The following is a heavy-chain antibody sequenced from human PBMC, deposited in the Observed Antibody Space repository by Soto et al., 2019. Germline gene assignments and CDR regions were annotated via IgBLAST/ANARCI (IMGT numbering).Heavy chain of an antibody. CDR3: AKGPWTGSTQTGGADY. V-gene: IGHV3-23*01. J-gene: IGHJ4*02. Sequence: QPGGSLRHSCAASGFTFSSYAMSWVRQAPGKGLEWVSAISVSGGSTYYADSVKGRFTISRDNSKNTLYLQMNSLRAEDTAVYYCAKGPWTGSTQTGGADYWGQGTLVTVSS. CDR1: GFTFSSYA. CDR2: ISVSGGST. D-gene: IGHD3-16*01.